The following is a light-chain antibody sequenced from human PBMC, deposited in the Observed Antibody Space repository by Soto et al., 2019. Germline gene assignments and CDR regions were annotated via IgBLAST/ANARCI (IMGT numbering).Light chain of an antibody. CDR2: TAS. Sequence: DIQLTQSPSFLSASVGDRVTITCRASQGINRHLAWYQQKPGKAPNLLIYTASTLQSGVPSRFSGSGSGTEFTLTINSLQPEDFATYYCQQLNTYPWFTFGPGTKVDIK. CDR3: QQLNTYPWFT. J-gene: IGKJ3*01. V-gene: IGKV1-9*01. CDR1: QGINRH.